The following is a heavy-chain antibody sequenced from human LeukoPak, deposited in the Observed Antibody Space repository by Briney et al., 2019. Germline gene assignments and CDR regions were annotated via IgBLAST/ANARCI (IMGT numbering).Heavy chain of an antibody. D-gene: IGHD4-17*01. Sequence: SETLSLTCTVSGGSISSYYWSWIRQPAGKGLEWIGRIYTSGSTNYNPSLKSRVTMSVDTSKNQFSLKLSSVTAADTAVYYCARDWTPDYGDYVVYYYGMDVWGQGTTVTVSS. CDR3: ARDWTPDYGDYVVYYYGMDV. V-gene: IGHV4-4*07. CDR1: GGSISSYY. J-gene: IGHJ6*02. CDR2: IYTSGST.